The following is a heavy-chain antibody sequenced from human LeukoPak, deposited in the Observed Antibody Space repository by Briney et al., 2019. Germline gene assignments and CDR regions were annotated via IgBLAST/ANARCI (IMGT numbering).Heavy chain of an antibody. CDR3: ARVPMIRGIVIDHMDV. Sequence: GGSLRLSCAASGFSFSNYGMNWVRQAPGKGLEWVSSISTSSSYIYYADSVKGRFTISRDNARNSLYLQMNSLRAEDTAVYYCARVPMIRGIVIDHMDVWGKGTTVTISS. CDR1: GFSFSNYG. CDR2: ISTSSSYI. V-gene: IGHV3-21*01. D-gene: IGHD3-10*01. J-gene: IGHJ6*03.